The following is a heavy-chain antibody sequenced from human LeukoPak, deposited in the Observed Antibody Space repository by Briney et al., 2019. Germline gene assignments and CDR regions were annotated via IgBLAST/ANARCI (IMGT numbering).Heavy chain of an antibody. Sequence: PGGSLRLSCAASGFIFSSYGMHWVRQAPGKGLEWVAFIRHDGSNKYYADSVKGRFIISRDNSKNTLYLQMNSLRAEDTAVYYCAKEKRGYSGFSHFDYWGQGTLVTVSS. CDR3: AKEKRGYSGFSHFDY. V-gene: IGHV3-30*02. CDR1: GFIFSSYG. J-gene: IGHJ4*02. D-gene: IGHD5-12*01. CDR2: IRHDGSNK.